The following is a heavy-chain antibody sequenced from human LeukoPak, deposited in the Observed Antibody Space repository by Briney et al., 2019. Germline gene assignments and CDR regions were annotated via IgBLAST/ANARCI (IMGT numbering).Heavy chain of an antibody. CDR3: ARAPADEETLYNWFDP. Sequence: ASVKVSCKASGGTFSSYAISWVRQAPGQGLEWMGRIIPILGIANYAQKFQGRVTITTDESTSTAYMELSSLRSEDTAVYYCARAPADEETLYNWFDPWGQGTLVTVSS. CDR2: IIPILGIA. V-gene: IGHV1-69*04. CDR1: GGTFSSYA. J-gene: IGHJ5*02.